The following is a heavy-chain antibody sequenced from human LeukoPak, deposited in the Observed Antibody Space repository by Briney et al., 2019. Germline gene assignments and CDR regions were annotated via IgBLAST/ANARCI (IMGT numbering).Heavy chain of an antibody. CDR2: ISTDARTI. V-gene: IGHV3-74*01. Sequence: GGSLRLSCAASGFTFSSYGMHWVRQTPGKGLVWVSHISTDARTITYADFVKGRFTISRDNAKNTLYLQMNSLRAEDTALYYCVRGQATAWGLDYWGQGTLVTVSS. CDR1: GFTFSSYG. CDR3: VRGQATAWGLDY. D-gene: IGHD6-13*01. J-gene: IGHJ4*02.